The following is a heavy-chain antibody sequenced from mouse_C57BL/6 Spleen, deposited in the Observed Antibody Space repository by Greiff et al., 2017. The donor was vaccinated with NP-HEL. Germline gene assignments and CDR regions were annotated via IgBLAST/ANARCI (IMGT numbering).Heavy chain of an antibody. V-gene: IGHV1-15*01. J-gene: IGHJ4*01. CDR3: TKGDYYGSSYDAMDY. CDR2: IDPETGGT. Sequence: QVQLQQSGAELVRPGASVTLSCKASGYTFTDYEMHWVKQTPVHGLEWIGAIDPETGGTAYNQTFKGKAILTADKSSSTAYMELRSLTSEDSAVYYCTKGDYYGSSYDAMDYWGQGTSVTVSS. D-gene: IGHD1-1*01. CDR1: GYTFTDYE.